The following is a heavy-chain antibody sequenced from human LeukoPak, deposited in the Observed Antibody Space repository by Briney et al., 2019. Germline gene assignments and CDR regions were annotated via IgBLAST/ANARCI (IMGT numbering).Heavy chain of an antibody. CDR1: GFTFSSYG. J-gene: IGHJ4*02. D-gene: IGHD3-10*01. Sequence: GGSLRLSCAASGFTFSSYGMHWVRQAPGKGLEWVAVISYDGSNKYYADSVKGRFTISRDNSKNTLYLQMNSLRAEDTAVYYCAKDQYYGSGPLDYWGQGTLVTVSS. V-gene: IGHV3-30*18. CDR2: ISYDGSNK. CDR3: AKDQYYGSGPLDY.